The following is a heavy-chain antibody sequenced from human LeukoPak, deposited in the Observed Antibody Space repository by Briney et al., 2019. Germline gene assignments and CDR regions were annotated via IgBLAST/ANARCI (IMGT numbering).Heavy chain of an antibody. V-gene: IGHV3-30*18. J-gene: IGHJ6*02. D-gene: IGHD1-26*01. CDR3: AKDQGWELLLYHYYGMDV. CDR1: EFTFSSYG. CDR2: ISYDGSNK. Sequence: GGSLRLSCAASEFTFSSYGMHWVRQAPGKGLEWVAVISYDGSNKYYADSVKGRFTISRDNSKNTLYLQMSSLRAEDTAVYYCAKDQGWELLLYHYYGMDVWGPGTTVTVSS.